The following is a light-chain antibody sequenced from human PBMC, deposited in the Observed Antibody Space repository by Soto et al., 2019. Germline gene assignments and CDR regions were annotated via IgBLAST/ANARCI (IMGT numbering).Light chain of an antibody. CDR1: NTDLGVYGY. V-gene: IGLV2-14*01. CDR3: FSKISGFVYG. J-gene: IGLJ1*01. CDR2: DVN. Sequence: QSVMAQPASGSGSFGQSITISCSGPNTDLGVYGYVSWYQHHPGKAPKLLIYDVNNRPSGISDRFSGSKSGDTASLTISGLQAEDEADYFCFSKISGFVYGFGTGTKVTVL.